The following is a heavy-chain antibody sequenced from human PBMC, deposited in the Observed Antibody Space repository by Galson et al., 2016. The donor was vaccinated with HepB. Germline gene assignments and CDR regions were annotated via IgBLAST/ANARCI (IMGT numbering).Heavy chain of an antibody. J-gene: IGHJ6*02. D-gene: IGHD6-19*01. Sequence: SLRLSCAASGFTFNNFGMHWVRQTPGKGLEWVAVISYDAAKIYYSDSVKGRFAISRDNARNPLYLQMNSLRAEDTAVYYWAKWSPDISGYYYSYYGFDVWGQGTTVTVSS. CDR3: AKWSPDISGYYYSYYGFDV. V-gene: IGHV3-30*18. CDR2: ISYDAAKI. CDR1: GFTFNNFG.